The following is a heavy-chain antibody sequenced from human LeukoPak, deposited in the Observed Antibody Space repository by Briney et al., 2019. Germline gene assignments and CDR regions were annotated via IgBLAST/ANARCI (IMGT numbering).Heavy chain of an antibody. CDR1: GGSISSGGYY. CDR3: ARAGAERGGYELYYYYGMDV. CDR2: IYYSGST. D-gene: IGHD5-12*01. V-gene: IGHV4-31*03. Sequence: SETLSLTCTVSGGSISSGGYYWSWIRQHPGKGLEWIGYIYYSGSTYYNPSLKSRVTISVDTSKNQFSLKLSSVTAADTAVYYCARAGAERGGYELYYYYGMDVWGQGTTVTVSS. J-gene: IGHJ6*02.